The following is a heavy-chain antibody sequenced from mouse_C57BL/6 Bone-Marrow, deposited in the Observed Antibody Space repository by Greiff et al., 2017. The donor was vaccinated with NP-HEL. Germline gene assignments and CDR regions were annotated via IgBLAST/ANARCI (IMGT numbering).Heavy chain of an antibody. J-gene: IGHJ1*03. D-gene: IGHD2-5*01. V-gene: IGHV5-12*01. Sequence: EVKLMESGGGLVQPGGSLKLSCAASGFTFSDYYMYWVRQTPEKRLEWVAYISNGGGSTYYPETVKGRFTISRDNAKNTLYLQMSRLKSEDTAMYYCARVYYSNYVGYWYFDVWGTGTTVTVSS. CDR1: GFTFSDYY. CDR2: ISNGGGST. CDR3: ARVYYSNYVGYWYFDV.